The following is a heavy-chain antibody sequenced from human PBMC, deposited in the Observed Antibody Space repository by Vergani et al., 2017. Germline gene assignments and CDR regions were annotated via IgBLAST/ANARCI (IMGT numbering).Heavy chain of an antibody. CDR3: ARGEGSIRTVTTPRNYYGMDV. D-gene: IGHD4-17*01. Sequence: QVQLQESGPGLVKPSETLSLTCTVSGGSISSYYWSWIRQPPGKGMEWVGYIYYSGSTNYNPSLKSRVTISVDTSKNQFSLKLSSVTAADTAVYYCARGEGSIRTVTTPRNYYGMDVWGQ. V-gene: IGHV4-59*01. J-gene: IGHJ6*02. CDR1: GGSISSYY. CDR2: IYYSGST.